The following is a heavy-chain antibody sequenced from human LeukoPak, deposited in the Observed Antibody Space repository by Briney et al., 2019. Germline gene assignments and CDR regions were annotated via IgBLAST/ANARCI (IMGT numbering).Heavy chain of an antibody. V-gene: IGHV3-74*01. Sequence: GGSLRLSCAASGFTFSSYWMHWVRQAPGKGLVWVSRINGDGSSTGYADSVKGRFTISRDNAKNTLYLQMNSLTADDTAVYYCTREISSGWYFLWGQGTLVTVSS. J-gene: IGHJ4*02. CDR2: INGDGSST. D-gene: IGHD6-19*01. CDR1: GFTFSSYW. CDR3: TREISSGWYFL.